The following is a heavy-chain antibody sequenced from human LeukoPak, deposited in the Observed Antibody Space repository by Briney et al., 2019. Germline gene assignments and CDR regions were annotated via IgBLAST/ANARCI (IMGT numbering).Heavy chain of an antibody. CDR2: INPNSGGT. D-gene: IGHD3-10*01. V-gene: IGHV1-2*02. CDR3: ARVISAYGSGRIPPVY. Sequence: ASVKVSCKAPGYTFTGYYMHWVRQAPGQGLEWMGWINPNSGGTNYAQKFQGRVTMTRDTSISTAYMELSRLRSDDTAVYYCARVISAYGSGRIPPVYWGQGTLVTVSS. CDR1: GYTFTGYY. J-gene: IGHJ4*02.